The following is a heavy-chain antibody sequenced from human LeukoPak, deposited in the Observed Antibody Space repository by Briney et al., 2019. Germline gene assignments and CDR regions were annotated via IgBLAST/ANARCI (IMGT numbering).Heavy chain of an antibody. Sequence: PGGSLRLSCAASRFTFSFYAMSWVRQAPGKGLEWVSTISGSAGSTYYADSVKGRFTISRDISENTLYLQMNSLGVEDTALYYCAKGRSYSSTPDAFDVWGQGTMVTISS. D-gene: IGHD6-13*01. CDR1: RFTFSFYA. CDR2: ISGSAGST. J-gene: IGHJ3*01. V-gene: IGHV3-23*01. CDR3: AKGRSYSSTPDAFDV.